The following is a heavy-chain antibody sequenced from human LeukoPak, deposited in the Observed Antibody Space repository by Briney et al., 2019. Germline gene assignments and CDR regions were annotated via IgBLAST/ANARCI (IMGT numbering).Heavy chain of an antibody. Sequence: PGGSLRLSCAASGFTFSSYSMNWVRQAPGKGLEWVSSISSSSSYIYYADSVKGRSTISRDNAKNSLYLQMNSLRAEDTAVYYCASGNWNDRDFDYWGQGTLVTVSS. J-gene: IGHJ4*02. CDR1: GFTFSSYS. V-gene: IGHV3-21*01. CDR3: ASGNWNDRDFDY. D-gene: IGHD1-1*01. CDR2: ISSSSSYI.